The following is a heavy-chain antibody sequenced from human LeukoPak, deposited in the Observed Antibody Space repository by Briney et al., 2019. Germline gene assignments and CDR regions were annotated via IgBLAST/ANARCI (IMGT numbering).Heavy chain of an antibody. V-gene: IGHV4-34*01. J-gene: IGHJ4*02. Sequence: PSETLSLTCAVYGGSFSGYYWSWIRQPPGKGLEWIGEINHSGSTYYNPSLKSRVTISVDTSKNQFSLKLSSVTAADTAVYYCARNDYDILTGSAFLDYWGQGTLVTVSS. D-gene: IGHD3-9*01. CDR3: ARNDYDILTGSAFLDY. CDR2: INHSGST. CDR1: GGSFSGYY.